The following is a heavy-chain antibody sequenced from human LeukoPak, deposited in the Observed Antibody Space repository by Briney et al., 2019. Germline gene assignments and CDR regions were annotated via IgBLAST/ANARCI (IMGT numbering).Heavy chain of an antibody. J-gene: IGHJ6*02. CDR1: GYTFTSYA. Sequence: ASVTVSCKASGYTFTSYAMNWVRQAPGQGLEWMGWINTNTGNPTYAQGFTGRFVFSLDTSVSTAYLQISSLKAEDTAVYYCAREIVVVPAAIHGPPYYYYYGTDVWGQGTTVTVSS. CDR3: AREIVVVPAAIHGPPYYYYYGTDV. V-gene: IGHV7-4-1*02. D-gene: IGHD2-2*02. CDR2: INTNTGNP.